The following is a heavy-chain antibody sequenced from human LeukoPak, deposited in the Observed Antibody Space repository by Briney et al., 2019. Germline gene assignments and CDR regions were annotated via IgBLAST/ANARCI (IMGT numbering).Heavy chain of an antibody. CDR1: GYTFTSYG. D-gene: IGHD2-2*01. CDR2: INAYNGNT. V-gene: IGHV1-18*01. J-gene: IGHJ4*02. Sequence: GASVKVSCKASGYTFTSYGISWVRQAPGQGLEWMGWINAYNGNTNYAQKLQGRVTMTTDTSTSTAYMELRSLRSDDTAVYYCARDLVVVPAAKARAGYWGQGTLVTVSS. CDR3: ARDLVVVPAAKARAGY.